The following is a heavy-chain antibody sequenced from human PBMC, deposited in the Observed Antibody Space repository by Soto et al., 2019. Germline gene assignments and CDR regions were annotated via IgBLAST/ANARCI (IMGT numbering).Heavy chain of an antibody. J-gene: IGHJ6*02. Sequence: QVQLVQSEAEVRKPGASCKVSCKASGYGFTTHGISWVRRAPGHGLEGMGWVSAYNGDTHYVQRFQGRLTMTTDTSTSTAYMELRSLTSDDTAVYYCARDPPFSGILRGTPLMDVWGQGTTVTVSS. CDR1: GYGFTTHG. D-gene: IGHD4-17*01. V-gene: IGHV1-18*04. CDR2: VSAYNGDT. CDR3: ARDPPFSGILRGTPLMDV.